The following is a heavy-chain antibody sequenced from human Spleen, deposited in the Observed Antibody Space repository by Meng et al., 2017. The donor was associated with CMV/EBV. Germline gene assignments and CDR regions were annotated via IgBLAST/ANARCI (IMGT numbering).Heavy chain of an antibody. CDR2: IYYSGST. J-gene: IGHJ5*02. Sequence: SETLSLTCTVSGGSISSYYWSWIRQPPGKGLEWIGYIYYSGSTNYNPSLKSRVTLSVDTSKNQFSLKLSSVTAADTAVYYCAREVVVSGASDWLDPWGQGTLVTVSS. CDR3: AREVVVSGASDWLDP. D-gene: IGHD2-2*01. V-gene: IGHV4-59*01. CDR1: GGSISSYY.